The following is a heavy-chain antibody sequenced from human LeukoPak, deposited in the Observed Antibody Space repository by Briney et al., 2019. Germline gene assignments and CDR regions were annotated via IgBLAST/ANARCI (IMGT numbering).Heavy chain of an antibody. CDR3: ARDDNGGYDY. CDR2: IKHDGSEK. V-gene: IGHV3-7*01. Sequence: GGSLRLSCAASGFTFSNYWMNWVRQAPGKGLEWVANIKHDGSEKYYGDSVKGRFSISRDNAKNSLYLQMNSLRAEDTAVYYCARDDNGGYDYWGQGTLVTVSS. J-gene: IGHJ4*02. CDR1: GFTFSNYW. D-gene: IGHD4/OR15-4a*01.